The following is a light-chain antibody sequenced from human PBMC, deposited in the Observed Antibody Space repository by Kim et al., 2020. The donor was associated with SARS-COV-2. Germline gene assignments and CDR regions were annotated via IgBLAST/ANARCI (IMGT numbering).Light chain of an antibody. CDR3: QSYDSSLSGPVV. CDR1: SSNIGAGYD. Sequence: VTISCTGSSSNIGAGYDVHWYQQLRGTAPKLLIYGNSNRPSGVPDRFSGSKSGTSASLAITGLQAEDEADYYCQSYDSSLSGPVVFGGGTQLTVL. J-gene: IGLJ2*01. CDR2: GNS. V-gene: IGLV1-40*01.